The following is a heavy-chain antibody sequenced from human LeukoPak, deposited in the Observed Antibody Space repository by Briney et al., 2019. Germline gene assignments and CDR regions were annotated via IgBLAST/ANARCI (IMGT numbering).Heavy chain of an antibody. V-gene: IGHV3-73*01. Sequence: GGSLKLSCAASGFTFSGSAMHWVRQASGKGLEWVGRIRSKANSYATAYAASVKGRFTISRDDSKNTAYLQMNSLKTEDTVVYYCTRLPNYGDNWFDPWGQGTLVTVSS. J-gene: IGHJ5*02. CDR2: IRSKANSYAT. CDR1: GFTFSGSA. CDR3: TRLPNYGDNWFDP. D-gene: IGHD3-16*01.